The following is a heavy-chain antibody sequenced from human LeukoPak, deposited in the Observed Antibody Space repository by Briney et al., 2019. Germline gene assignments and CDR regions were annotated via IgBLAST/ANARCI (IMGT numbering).Heavy chain of an antibody. Sequence: PGGSLRLSCTASGFAVSNNYMSWVRQAPGKGLEWVSLIYNAVTYADSVKGRFTISRDDSKNTLNLQMNSLRADGTAVYYCARLRGNTMVEYWGQGTLVTVSS. D-gene: IGHD3-10*01. V-gene: IGHV3-53*01. CDR3: ARLRGNTMVEY. J-gene: IGHJ4*02. CDR2: IYNAVT. CDR1: GFAVSNNY.